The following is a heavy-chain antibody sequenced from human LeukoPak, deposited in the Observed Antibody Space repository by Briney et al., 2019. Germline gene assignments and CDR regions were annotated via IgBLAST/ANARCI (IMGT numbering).Heavy chain of an antibody. CDR2: ISSSSSTI. Sequence: PGGSLRLSCAASGFTFSSYSMNWVRQAPGKGLEWVSYISSSSSTIYYADSVKGRFTISRDNAKNSLYLQMNSLRAEDTAVYYCAREDSSGYWGPAYFDYWGQGTLVTVSS. CDR3: AREDSSGYWGPAYFDY. J-gene: IGHJ4*02. D-gene: IGHD3-22*01. V-gene: IGHV3-48*01. CDR1: GFTFSSYS.